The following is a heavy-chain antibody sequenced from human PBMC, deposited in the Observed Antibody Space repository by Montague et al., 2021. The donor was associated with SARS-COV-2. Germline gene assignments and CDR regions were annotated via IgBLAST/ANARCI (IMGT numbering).Heavy chain of an antibody. J-gene: IGHJ5*02. CDR2: IYYSGST. CDR1: GASISSSSYY. Sequence: SETLSLTCTVSGASISSSSYYWGWIRQPPGKGLEWIGSIYYSGSTYYNPSLKSRVIISVDTSKNQFSLKLSSVTAADTAVYYCARQKRRITIFGVVIPPVLPWFDPWGQGTLVTVSS. D-gene: IGHD3-3*01. CDR3: ARQKRRITIFGVVIPPVLPWFDP. V-gene: IGHV4-39*01.